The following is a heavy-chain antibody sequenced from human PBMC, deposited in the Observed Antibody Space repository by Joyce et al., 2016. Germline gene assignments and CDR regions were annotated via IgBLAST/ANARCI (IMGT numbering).Heavy chain of an antibody. CDR3: ARDRDHTLDY. J-gene: IGHJ4*02. CDR1: GLTFSTKA. Sequence: QVQLVESGGGVVQPGRSLRLSCAASGLTFSTKAMHWVRQAPGKGLEWVAIMSYDGSNKYYPDSVKGRFTSSRDNSKNTLYLQMNSLRAEDTAVYYCARDRDHTLDYWGQGTLVTVSS. CDR2: MSYDGSNK. D-gene: IGHD1-14*01. V-gene: IGHV3-30-3*01.